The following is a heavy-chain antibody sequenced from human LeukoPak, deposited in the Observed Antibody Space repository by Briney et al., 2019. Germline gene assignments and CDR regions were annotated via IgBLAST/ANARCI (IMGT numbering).Heavy chain of an antibody. CDR2: IYHSGRT. CDR3: ARVTTPFHDAFDI. CDR1: GYSISSGYY. Sequence: PSETLSLTCAVSGYSISSGYYWGWIRQPPGKGLEWIGSIYHSGRTYYNSSLKSRVTISVDTSKNQFSLRPGSVTAADTAVYYCARVTTPFHDAFDIWGQGTMVTVSS. D-gene: IGHD5-18*01. V-gene: IGHV4-38-2*01. J-gene: IGHJ3*02.